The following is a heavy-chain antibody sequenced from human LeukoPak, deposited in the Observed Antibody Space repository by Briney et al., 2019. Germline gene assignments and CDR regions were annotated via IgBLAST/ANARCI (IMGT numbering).Heavy chain of an antibody. D-gene: IGHD2-2*01. CDR2: IKQDGSEK. CDR3: ARNDLIYCSSTSCPPDYYYYGMDV. CDR1: GFTFSSYA. V-gene: IGHV3-7*01. Sequence: PGGSLRLSCVASGFTFSSYAMSWVRQAPGKGLEWVANIKQDGSEKYYVDSVKGRFTISRDNAKNSLYLQMNSLRAEDTAVYYCARNDLIYCSSTSCPPDYYYYGMDVWGQGTTVTVSS. J-gene: IGHJ6*02.